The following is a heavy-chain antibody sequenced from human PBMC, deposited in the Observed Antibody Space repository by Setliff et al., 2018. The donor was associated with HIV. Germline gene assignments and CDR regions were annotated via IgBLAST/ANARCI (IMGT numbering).Heavy chain of an antibody. CDR1: GGSISGYH. CDR3: ARSPSYRSSWEYYFDY. CDR2: IYTSRST. J-gene: IGHJ4*02. D-gene: IGHD6-13*01. V-gene: IGHV4-4*09. Sequence: PSETLSLTCTVSGGSISGYHWNWLRQTPGKGLEWIGYIYTSRSTNYNHSLRTRVIISVDTSNQFSLKLSSVTAADAAVYYCARSPSYRSSWEYYFDYWGQGILVT.